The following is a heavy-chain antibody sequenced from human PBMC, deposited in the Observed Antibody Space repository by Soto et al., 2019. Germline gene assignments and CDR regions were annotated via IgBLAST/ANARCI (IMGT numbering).Heavy chain of an antibody. V-gene: IGHV3-23*01. CDR2: LSGSGGST. CDR3: ANNEIMVRGVILYYGMDV. Sequence: EVQLLESGGGLVQPGGSLRLSCAASGFTFSSYAMSWVRQAPGKGLEWVSALSGSGGSTYYADSVKGRFTISRDNSKNTLYLQMNSRRAEDTDVYYCANNEIMVRGVILYYGMDVWGQGTTVTVSS. D-gene: IGHD3-10*01. J-gene: IGHJ6*02. CDR1: GFTFSSYA.